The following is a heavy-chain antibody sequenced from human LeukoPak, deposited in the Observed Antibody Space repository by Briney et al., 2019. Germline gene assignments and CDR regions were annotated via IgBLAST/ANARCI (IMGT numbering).Heavy chain of an antibody. CDR1: GFTFSSYA. V-gene: IGHV3-30-3*01. CDR3: ARGTLWFGESDHVLVY. CDR2: ISHDGSIK. D-gene: IGHD3-10*01. J-gene: IGHJ4*02. Sequence: GRSPRLSCAASGFTFSSYAMHGVRQAPGKGLEWVAVISHDGSIKYYADSVKGRFTISRDNSKNTPYLQMNSLRAEDTAVYYCARGTLWFGESDHVLVYWGQGTLVTVSS.